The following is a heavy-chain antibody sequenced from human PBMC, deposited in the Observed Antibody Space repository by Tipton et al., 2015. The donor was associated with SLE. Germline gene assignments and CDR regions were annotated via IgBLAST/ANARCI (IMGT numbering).Heavy chain of an antibody. CDR1: GASISTHY. J-gene: IGHJ1*01. CDR3: GRGRYGSSRYFQH. CDR2: ISYTGNT. Sequence: TLSLTCTVSGASISTHYWSWIRQPPGKGLEWIGYISYTGNTNFNPSLKSRVTMSVDTSKNQFSLKLTSVTAADTAVYYCGRGRYGSSRYFQHWGQGTLVTVSS. D-gene: IGHD6-13*01. V-gene: IGHV4-59*08.